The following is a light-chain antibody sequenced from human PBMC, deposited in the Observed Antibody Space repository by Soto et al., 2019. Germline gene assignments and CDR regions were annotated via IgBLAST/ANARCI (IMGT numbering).Light chain of an antibody. CDR3: CSYARTSTYV. J-gene: IGLJ1*01. CDR2: EDS. V-gene: IGLV2-23*01. CDR1: SSDVGDYNL. Sequence: QSALTQPDSVSGSPGQSITISCTGTSSDVGDYNLVSWYQQRPGKAPKLMIYEDSKRPSGISNRFSGSKSGNTASLTISGLQAEDEAHYYCCSYARTSTYVFGTGTKVTVL.